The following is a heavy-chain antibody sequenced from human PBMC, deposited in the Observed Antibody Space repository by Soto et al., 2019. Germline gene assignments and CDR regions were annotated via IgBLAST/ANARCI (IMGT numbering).Heavy chain of an antibody. V-gene: IGHV1-18*01. D-gene: IGHD3-10*02. CDR1: GYTFTSYG. Sequence: ASVKVSCKASGYTFTSYGISWVRQAPGQGLEWMGWISAYNGNTNYAQKLQGRVTMTTDTSTSTAYMELRSLRSDDTAVYYCARGMLQGNYYYYYYMDVWGKGTTVTVLL. CDR2: ISAYNGNT. J-gene: IGHJ6*03. CDR3: ARGMLQGNYYYYYYMDV.